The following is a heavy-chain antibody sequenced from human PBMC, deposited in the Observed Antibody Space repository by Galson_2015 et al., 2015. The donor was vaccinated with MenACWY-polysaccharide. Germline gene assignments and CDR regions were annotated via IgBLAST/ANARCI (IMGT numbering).Heavy chain of an antibody. V-gene: IGHV3-23*01. Sequence: SLRLSCAASGFTFSSYTMSWVRQAPGKGLEWVSGVSASGAVTYYADSVKGRFTISRDNSKNTLYPQMNSLRAADTAVYYCARAPTASGGHCSRTTCFGWFDTWG. CDR3: ARAPTASGGHCSRTTCFGWFDT. CDR2: VSASGAVT. J-gene: IGHJ5*01. CDR1: GFTFSSYT. D-gene: IGHD2-2*01.